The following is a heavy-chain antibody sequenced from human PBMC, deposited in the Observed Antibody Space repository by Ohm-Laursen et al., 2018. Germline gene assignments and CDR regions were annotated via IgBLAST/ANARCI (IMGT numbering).Heavy chain of an antibody. Sequence: SLRLSCAASGFTFNSYWMRWVRQAPGKGLEWVANIREDGAEIYYVDSVRGRFTISRDNAKNSLYLQMNSLRAEDTAVYYCAVYCSSTSCYDYGMDVWGQGTTVTVSS. V-gene: IGHV3-7*03. D-gene: IGHD2-2*01. CDR3: AVYCSSTSCYDYGMDV. J-gene: IGHJ6*02. CDR1: GFTFNSYW. CDR2: IREDGAEI.